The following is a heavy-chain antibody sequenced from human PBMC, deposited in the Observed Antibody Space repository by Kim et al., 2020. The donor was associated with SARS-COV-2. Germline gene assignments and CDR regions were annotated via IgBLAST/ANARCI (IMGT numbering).Heavy chain of an antibody. V-gene: IGHV4-34*01. J-gene: IGHJ4*02. CDR1: GGSFSGYY. CDR2: INHSGST. D-gene: IGHD2-2*01. CDR3: ARRFMAALNCSSTSCYETTFDS. Sequence: SETLSLTCAVYGGSFSGYYWSWIRQPPGKGLEWIGEINHSGSTNYNPSLKSRVTISVDTSKNQFSLKLSSVTAAVTAVYYCARRFMAALNCSSTSCYETTFDSWGQGTLVTVSS.